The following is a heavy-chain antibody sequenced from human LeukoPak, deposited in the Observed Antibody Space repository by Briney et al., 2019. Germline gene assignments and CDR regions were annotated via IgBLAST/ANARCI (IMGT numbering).Heavy chain of an antibody. J-gene: IGHJ6*02. CDR2: INPNSGGT. CDR3: AAPFRTEDYYRGMDV. V-gene: IGHV1-2*02. CDR1: GYTFTGYY. Sequence: ASVKVSCKASGYTFTGYYMYWVRQAPGQGLEWMGWINPNSGGTKYAQKFQGRVTMTRDTSISTAYMELSSLISDDTAVYYCAAPFRTEDYYRGMDVWGQGTTVTVSS. D-gene: IGHD3/OR15-3a*01.